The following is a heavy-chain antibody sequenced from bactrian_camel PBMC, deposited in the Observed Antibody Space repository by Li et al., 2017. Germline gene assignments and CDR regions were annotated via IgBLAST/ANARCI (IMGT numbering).Heavy chain of an antibody. Sequence: VQLVESGGGSVQAGGSLRLSCEASGNTDDATCMGWFRQDPGKEREPVATIYLHGPMTWYADSVRGRFAISRDNPKKKIVYLQMDNLKPEDTGLYSCAAGLLEFGRMGDIPCAIKQRGQGTQVTVS. CDR1: GNTDDATC. V-gene: IGHV3-3*01. D-gene: IGHD3*01. J-gene: IGHJ4*01. CDR3: AAGLLEFGRMGDIPCAIKQ. CDR2: IYLHGPMT.